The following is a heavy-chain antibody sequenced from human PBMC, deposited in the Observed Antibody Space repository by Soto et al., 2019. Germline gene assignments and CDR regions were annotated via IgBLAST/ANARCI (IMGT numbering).Heavy chain of an antibody. CDR1: GGSFSGYY. D-gene: IGHD4-17*01. Sequence: PSETLSLTCAVYGGSFSGYYWSWIRQPPGKGLEWIGEINHSGSTNYNPSLKSRVTISVDTSKNQFSLKLSSVTAADTAVYYCAREVYSTVTYYINFDYWGQGTLVTVSS. V-gene: IGHV4-34*01. CDR3: AREVYSTVTYYINFDY. J-gene: IGHJ4*02. CDR2: INHSGST.